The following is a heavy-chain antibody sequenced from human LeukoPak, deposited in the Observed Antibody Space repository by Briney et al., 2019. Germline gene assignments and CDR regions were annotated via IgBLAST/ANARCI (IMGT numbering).Heavy chain of an antibody. J-gene: IGHJ4*02. V-gene: IGHV4-61*02. CDR3: AGRTLLWNPGIFHY. CDR1: GGSISSGSYY. Sequence: SQALSLTCTVSGGSISSGSYYWSWIRQPAGKGLEWIGRIYTSGSTNYNPSLKSRVTISVDTSKNQFSLKLSSVTAADTAVYYCAGRTLLWNPGIFHYWVQGTLVTVSS. D-gene: IGHD2-2*01. CDR2: IYTSGST.